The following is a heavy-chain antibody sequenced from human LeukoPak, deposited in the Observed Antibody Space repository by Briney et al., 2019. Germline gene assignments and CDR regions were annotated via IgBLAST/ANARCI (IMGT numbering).Heavy chain of an antibody. CDR2: ISSSSSYI. J-gene: IGHJ4*02. D-gene: IGHD2-21*02. CDR1: GFTFSSYS. V-gene: IGHV3-21*01. CDR3: ARAYCGGDCYTFDY. Sequence: PGGSLRLSCAASGFTFSSYSMNWVRQAPGKGLEWVSSISSSSSYIYYADSVKGRFTISRDSAKNSLYLQMNSLRAEDTVVYYCARAYCGGDCYTFDYWGQGTLVTVSS.